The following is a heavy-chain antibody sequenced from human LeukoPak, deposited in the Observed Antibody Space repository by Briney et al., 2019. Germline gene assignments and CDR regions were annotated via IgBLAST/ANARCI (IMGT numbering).Heavy chain of an antibody. CDR2: IKQDGSEK. CDR3: ARDGEMPTIYFDY. D-gene: IGHD5-24*01. Sequence: GGSLRLSCAVSGFTFSSHWMSWVRQAPGKGLEWVANIKQDGSEKYYVDSVKGRFTISRDNARKSLFLQMNSLRAEDTAVYYCARDGEMPTIYFDYWGQGTLVTVSS. CDR1: GFTFSSHW. J-gene: IGHJ4*02. V-gene: IGHV3-7*01.